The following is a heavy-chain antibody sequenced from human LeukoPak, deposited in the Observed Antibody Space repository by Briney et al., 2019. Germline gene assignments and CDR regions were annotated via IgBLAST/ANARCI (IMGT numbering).Heavy chain of an antibody. D-gene: IGHD5-24*01. CDR2: IYYSGST. J-gene: IGHJ4*02. Sequence: SETLSLTCIVSGGSISSYYWSWIRQPPGKGLEWIGYIYYSGSTNYNPSLKSRVTISVDTSKNQFSLKLSSVTAADTAVYYCASTRDGYNYVYFDYWGQGTLVTVSS. CDR3: ASTRDGYNYVYFDY. CDR1: GGSISSYY. V-gene: IGHV4-59*01.